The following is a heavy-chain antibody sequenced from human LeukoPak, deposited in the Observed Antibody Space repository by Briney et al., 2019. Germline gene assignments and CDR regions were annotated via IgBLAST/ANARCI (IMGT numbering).Heavy chain of an antibody. CDR3: ARERLGYCSSTSCYEIYYYYMDV. J-gene: IGHJ6*03. D-gene: IGHD2-2*01. V-gene: IGHV1-69*13. CDR2: IIPIFGTA. CDR1: GGTFSSYA. Sequence: ASVKVSCKASGGTFSSYAISWVRQAPGQGLEWMGGIIPIFGTANYAQKFQGRVTITADESTSTAYMELSSLRSEATAVYYCARERLGYCSSTSCYEIYYYYMDVWGKGTTVTISS.